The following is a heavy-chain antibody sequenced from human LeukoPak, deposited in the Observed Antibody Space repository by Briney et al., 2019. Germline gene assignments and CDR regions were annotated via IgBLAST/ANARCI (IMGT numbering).Heavy chain of an antibody. CDR2: VSDRGDLT. V-gene: IGHV3-23*01. Sequence: GGSLRLSCVASGFTFSNYYMTWARQAPGKGLEWVSGVSDRGDLTYYADSVKGRFTISRDNSKNTLYLQMNSLRAEDTAVYYCAKNRIPTAITPDSWGQGTLVTVSS. CDR1: GFTFSNYY. D-gene: IGHD2-2*02. CDR3: AKNRIPTAITPDS. J-gene: IGHJ5*01.